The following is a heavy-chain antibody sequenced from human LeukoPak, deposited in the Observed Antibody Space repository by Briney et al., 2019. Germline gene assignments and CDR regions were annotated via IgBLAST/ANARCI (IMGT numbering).Heavy chain of an antibody. Sequence: GGSLRLSCAASGFTFSSYWMSWVRQAPGKGLEWVANIKKDGSEKYYVDSVKGRFTMSRDNAKNSLFLQMNSLRAEDTAVYYCARDRRDILTGYYDYWGQGALVTVSS. CDR1: GFTFSSYW. CDR3: ARDRRDILTGYYDY. V-gene: IGHV3-7*01. CDR2: IKKDGSEK. D-gene: IGHD3-9*01. J-gene: IGHJ4*02.